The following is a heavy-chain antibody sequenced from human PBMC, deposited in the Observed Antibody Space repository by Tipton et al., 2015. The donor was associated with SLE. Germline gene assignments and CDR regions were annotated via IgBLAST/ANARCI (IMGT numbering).Heavy chain of an antibody. CDR2: IYYSGST. Sequence: LRLSCTVSGGSISSGDYYWSWIRQPPGKGLEWIGSIYYSGSTYYNPSLKSRVTISVDTSKNQFSLKLSSVTAADTAVYYCARVRRYYDFWSGPKAFDIWGQGTMVTVSS. CDR1: GGSISSGDYY. V-gene: IGHV4-30-4*01. CDR3: ARVRRYYDFWSGPKAFDI. J-gene: IGHJ3*02. D-gene: IGHD3-3*01.